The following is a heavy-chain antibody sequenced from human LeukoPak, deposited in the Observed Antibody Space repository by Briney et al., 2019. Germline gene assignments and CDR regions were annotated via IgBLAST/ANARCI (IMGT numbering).Heavy chain of an antibody. CDR3: AKDLLVYSDYVGGYFDY. CDR2: ISGSGGNT. V-gene: IGHV3-23*01. Sequence: GGSLRLSCAASGFTFSSYAMSWVRQAPGKGLEWVSAISGSGGNTYYADSVRGRFTISRDNSKNTLFLQMNSLRAEDTAVYYCAKDLLVYSDYVGGYFDYWGQGSLVTVSS. CDR1: GFTFSSYA. D-gene: IGHD4-11*01. J-gene: IGHJ4*02.